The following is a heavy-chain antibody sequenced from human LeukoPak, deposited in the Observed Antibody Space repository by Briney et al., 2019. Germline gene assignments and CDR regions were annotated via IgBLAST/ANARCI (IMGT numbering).Heavy chain of an antibody. D-gene: IGHD5-18*01. J-gene: IGHJ4*02. CDR2: VYSGGDT. CDR3: ARAGYSYGRGYFDY. V-gene: IGHV3-53*01. Sequence: GGSLRHSCAASGFTVSSNYMSWVRQAPGKGLEWVSVVYSGGDTYYADFVMGRFTISRDKSKNTLFLQMNNLRAEDTAVYYCARAGYSYGRGYFDYRGQGTLVTVSS. CDR1: GFTVSSNY.